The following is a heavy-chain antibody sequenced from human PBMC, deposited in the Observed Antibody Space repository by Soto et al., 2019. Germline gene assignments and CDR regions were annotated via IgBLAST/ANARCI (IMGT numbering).Heavy chain of an antibody. CDR2: INLNSGHT. Sequence: QVQLVQSGAEVKKPGASVKVSCKASGYPFTTYDISWVRQAAGQGLEWMGWINLNSGHTDYAQRFQGRVTMTRNPSITTDYMESTSLSSEDTAVYYCARGRPRDGYNSGHSDFDIWGQGTTVSVSS. CDR1: GYPFTTYD. J-gene: IGHJ3*02. CDR3: ARGRPRDGYNSGHSDFDI. V-gene: IGHV1-8*01. D-gene: IGHD5-12*01.